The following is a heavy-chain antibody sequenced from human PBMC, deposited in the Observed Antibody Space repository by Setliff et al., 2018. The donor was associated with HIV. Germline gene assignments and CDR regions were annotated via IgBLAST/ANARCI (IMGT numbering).Heavy chain of an antibody. CDR1: GYSFTSYW. V-gene: IGHV5-10-1*01. CDR3: ASHDYCDSSVYYYRFDY. J-gene: IGHJ4*02. D-gene: IGHD3-22*01. Sequence: GESLKISCKGSGYSFTSYWINWVRQMPGKGLEWMGRIDPSDSYTNYNPSFQGHVTISADKSISTAYLQWSSLKASDTAMYYCASHDYCDSSVYYYRFDYWGQGTLVTVSS. CDR2: IDPSDSYT.